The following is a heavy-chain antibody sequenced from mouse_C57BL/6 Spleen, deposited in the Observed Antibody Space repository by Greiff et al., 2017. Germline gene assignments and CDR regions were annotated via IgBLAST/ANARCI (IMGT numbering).Heavy chain of an antibody. Sequence: QVQLKQSGPELVKPGASVKISCKASGYAFSSSWMNWVKQRPGKGLEWIGRIYPGDGDTNYNGKFKGKATLTADKSSSTAYMQLSSLTSEDSAVYFCASCQLGRYFDVWGTGTTVTVSS. CDR2: IYPGDGDT. CDR1: GYAFSSSW. V-gene: IGHV1-82*01. CDR3: ASCQLGRYFDV. J-gene: IGHJ1*03. D-gene: IGHD4-1*02.